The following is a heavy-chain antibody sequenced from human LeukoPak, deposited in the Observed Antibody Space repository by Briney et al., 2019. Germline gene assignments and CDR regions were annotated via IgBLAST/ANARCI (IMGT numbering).Heavy chain of an antibody. CDR2: IGSGGSTI. J-gene: IGHJ4*02. CDR3: ARDNSRLKDY. V-gene: IGHV3-48*04. D-gene: IGHD6-19*01. CDR1: GFTFSNSW. Sequence: GGSLRLSCAASGFTFSNSWMNWVRQAPGKGLEWISYIGSGGSTIYYADSVRGRFTISRDNANNSLYLQVNSLRAEDTAVYYCARDNSRLKDYWGQGTLVTVSS.